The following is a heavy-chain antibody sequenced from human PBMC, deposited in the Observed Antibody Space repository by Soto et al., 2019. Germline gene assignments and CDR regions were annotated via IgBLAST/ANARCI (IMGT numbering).Heavy chain of an antibody. Sequence: GGSLRLSCAASGFTFSSYSMNWVRQAPGKGLEWVSSISSSSSYIYYADSVKGRFTISRDNAKNSLYLQMNSLRAEDTAVYYCARDPRKYSSSWYYFDYWGQGTLVTVSS. J-gene: IGHJ4*02. CDR2: ISSSSSYI. V-gene: IGHV3-21*01. CDR3: ARDPRKYSSSWYYFDY. D-gene: IGHD6-13*01. CDR1: GFTFSSYS.